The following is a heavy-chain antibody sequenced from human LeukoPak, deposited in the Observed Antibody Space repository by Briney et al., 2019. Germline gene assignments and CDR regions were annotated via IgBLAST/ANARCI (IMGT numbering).Heavy chain of an antibody. D-gene: IGHD5-18*01. CDR3: ARLQYSNGYVDY. CDR1: GYSFTNYW. J-gene: IGHJ4*02. V-gene: IGHV5-51*01. Sequence: PRESLKISCTGSGYSFTNYWIGWVRQMPGKGLEWMGIIYPDDSDTRYRPSFQGQVTISADKSIATAYLQWSSLKASDTAMYYCARLQYSNGYVDYWGQGTLVTVSS. CDR2: IYPDDSDT.